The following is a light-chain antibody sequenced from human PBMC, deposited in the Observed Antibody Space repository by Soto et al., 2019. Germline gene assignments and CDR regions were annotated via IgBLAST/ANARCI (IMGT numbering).Light chain of an antibody. CDR1: QSVSSSY. CDR2: GAS. CDR3: QQYGSSPQT. J-gene: IGKJ1*01. V-gene: IGKV3-20*01. Sequence: EIVLTQSPDTLSLSPGERATLSCRASQSVSSSYLAWYQQKPGQAPRLLIYGASSRATGIPDRFSGSGSGTDFTLTISTLEPEDFALYYCQQYGSSPQTFGQGTKVDIK.